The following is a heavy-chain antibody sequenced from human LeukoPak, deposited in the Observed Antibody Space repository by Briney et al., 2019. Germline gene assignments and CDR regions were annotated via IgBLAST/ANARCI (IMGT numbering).Heavy chain of an antibody. CDR1: GYTLTELS. CDR2: FNPEDGET. J-gene: IGHJ6*02. D-gene: IGHD6-13*01. V-gene: IGHV1-24*01. Sequence: ASVKVSCKVSGYTLTELSMHWVRQAPGKGLEWMGGFNPEDGETNYAQKFQGRVTMTEDTSTDTAYMELSSLRSEDTAVYYCATASQLVHYYYGMDVWGQGTTVTVSS. CDR3: ATASQLVHYYYGMDV.